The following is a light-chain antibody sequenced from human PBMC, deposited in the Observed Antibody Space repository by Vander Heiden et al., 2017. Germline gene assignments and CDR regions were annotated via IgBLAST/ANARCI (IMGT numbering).Light chain of an antibody. CDR3: MQAKEFPVT. CDR2: RVF. CDR1: QSLEHSNGNTY. J-gene: IGKJ5*01. Sequence: DIVMTQTPLSSPVTLGQPASISCRSSQSLEHSNGNTYLTWPQQRPGQPPRPLIYRVFNRFSGVPNRFSGSGAGTDFTLKISRVEAEDVGVYYCMQAKEFPVTFGQGTRLEIK. V-gene: IGKV2-24*01.